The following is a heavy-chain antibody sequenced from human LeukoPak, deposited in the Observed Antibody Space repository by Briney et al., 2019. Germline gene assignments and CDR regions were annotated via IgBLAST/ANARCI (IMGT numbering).Heavy chain of an antibody. J-gene: IGHJ4*02. Sequence: GGSLRLSCAASGFTFSSYWMHWVRQAPGKGLVWVSRINSDGSSTSYADSVKGRFTISRDNAKNTLYLQMNSLRAEDTAVYYCARTAGHYDFWSGYFYYFDYWGRGTLVTVSS. CDR2: INSDGSST. D-gene: IGHD3-3*01. V-gene: IGHV3-74*01. CDR1: GFTFSSYW. CDR3: ARTAGHYDFWSGYFYYFDY.